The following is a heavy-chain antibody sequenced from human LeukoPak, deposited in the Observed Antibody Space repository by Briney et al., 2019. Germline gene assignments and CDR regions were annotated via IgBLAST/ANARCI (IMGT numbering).Heavy chain of an antibody. V-gene: IGHV3-7*04. CDR1: GFTFSRFW. Sequence: GGSLRLSCAASGFTFSRFWMGWVRQAPGKGLEWVANIKPDGSEKNYGDSVRGRFTISRDNARNSLSLQMNSLRVEDTAVYYCARENYFDYWGQGTLVTVSS. CDR3: ARENYFDY. CDR2: IKPDGSEK. J-gene: IGHJ4*02.